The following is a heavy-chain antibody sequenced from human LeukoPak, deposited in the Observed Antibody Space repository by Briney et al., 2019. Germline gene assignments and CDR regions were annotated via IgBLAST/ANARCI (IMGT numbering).Heavy chain of an antibody. CDR3: ARVGAAPGHFDY. D-gene: IGHD6-13*01. Sequence: ASVKVSCKASGYSFAGYGISWVRQAPGQGLEWIGWISTYSGITNYAHNLQGRITVTTETSTSTAYMELRSLRSDDTAVYYCARVGAAPGHFDYWGQGTQLTVSS. CDR2: ISTYSGIT. CDR1: GYSFAGYG. V-gene: IGHV1-18*01. J-gene: IGHJ4*02.